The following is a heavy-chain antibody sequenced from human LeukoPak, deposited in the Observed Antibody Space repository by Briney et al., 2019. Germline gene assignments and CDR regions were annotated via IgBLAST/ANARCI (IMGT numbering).Heavy chain of an antibody. V-gene: IGHV4-59*08. D-gene: IGHD6-19*01. CDR3: VRRDNTGWNYFDH. Sequence: SETLSLTCTVSGGSINSHYWSWIRQPPGKGLQWIGDIYYSERTNYNPSLRSRVTISVNTSKNQLSLKLTSVLAADTAMYYCVRRDNTGWNYFDHWGQGILVTVSS. CDR2: IYYSERT. CDR1: GGSINSHY. J-gene: IGHJ4*02.